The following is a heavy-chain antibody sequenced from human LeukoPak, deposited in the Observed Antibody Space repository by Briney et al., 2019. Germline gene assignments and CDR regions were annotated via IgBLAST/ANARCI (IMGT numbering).Heavy chain of an antibody. D-gene: IGHD2-2*01. CDR3: ARDLFGVVPAADTDYYYYYGMDV. Sequence: PSETLSLTCTVSGGSISSYYWSWIRQPPGKGLEWIGYIYYSGSTNYNPSLKSRVTISVNTSKNQFSLKLSSVTAADTAVYYCARDLFGVVPAADTDYYYYYGMDVWGQGTTVTVSS. V-gene: IGHV4-59*01. CDR1: GGSISSYY. CDR2: IYYSGST. J-gene: IGHJ6*02.